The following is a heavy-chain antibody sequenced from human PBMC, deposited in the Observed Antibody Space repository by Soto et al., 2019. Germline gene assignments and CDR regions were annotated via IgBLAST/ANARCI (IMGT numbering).Heavy chain of an antibody. V-gene: IGHV4-34*01. J-gene: IGHJ4*02. Sequence: QVQLQQWGAGLLKPSETLSLTCAVYGGSFSGYYWSWIRQPPGKGLEWIGEINHSGSTNYNPSLTSRVTISVDTSKNQFSLTLSSVTAADTAVYYCARADYYGSGSYSDYWGQGTLVTVSS. CDR1: GGSFSGYY. CDR3: ARADYYGSGSYSDY. D-gene: IGHD3-10*01. CDR2: INHSGST.